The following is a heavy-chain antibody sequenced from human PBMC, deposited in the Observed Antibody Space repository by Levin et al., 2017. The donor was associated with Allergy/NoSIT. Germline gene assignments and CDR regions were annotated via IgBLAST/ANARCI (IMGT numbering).Heavy chain of an antibody. CDR1: GFPFSAYW. J-gene: IGHJ4*02. D-gene: IGHD7-27*01. Sequence: PGGSLRLSCEVSGFPFSAYWMHWVRQPPGKGLEWVAHINFDGSRTSYVDSVKGRFTISRDNAKNTLYLQMNSLTAEDTAVYYCTRVWGDQRVESTAAQPDYWGQGTLVTVSS. CDR3: TRVWGDQRVESTAAQPDY. V-gene: IGHV3-74*01. CDR2: INFDGSRT.